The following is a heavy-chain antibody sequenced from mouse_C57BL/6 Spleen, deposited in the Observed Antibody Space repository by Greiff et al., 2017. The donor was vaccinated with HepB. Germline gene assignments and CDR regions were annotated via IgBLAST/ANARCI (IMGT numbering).Heavy chain of an antibody. Sequence: QVQLQQPGAELVKPGASVKLSCKASGYTFTSYWMQWVKQRPGQGLEWIGEIDPSDSYTNYNQKFKGKATLTVDTSSSTAYMQLSSLTSEDSAVYYCARWGDYDGYFDVWGTGTTVTVSS. V-gene: IGHV1-50*01. D-gene: IGHD2-4*01. CDR2: IDPSDSYT. CDR1: GYTFTSYW. CDR3: ARWGDYDGYFDV. J-gene: IGHJ1*03.